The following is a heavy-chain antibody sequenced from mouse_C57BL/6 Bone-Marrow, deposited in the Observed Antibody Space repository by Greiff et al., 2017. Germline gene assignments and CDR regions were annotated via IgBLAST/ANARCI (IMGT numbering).Heavy chain of an antibody. CDR1: GYSFTDYN. V-gene: IGHV1-39*01. CDR2: INPNNGTT. J-gene: IGHJ4*01. CDR3: ARGYDYDYAMDY. D-gene: IGHD2-4*01. Sequence: EVQLQQSGPELVKPGASVKISCKASGYSFTDYNMNWVKQSNGKNLEWIGVINPNNGTTSYNQKFKGKATLTVDQSSSTAYMQLNSLTSEDSAVYYGARGYDYDYAMDYWGQGTSVTVSS.